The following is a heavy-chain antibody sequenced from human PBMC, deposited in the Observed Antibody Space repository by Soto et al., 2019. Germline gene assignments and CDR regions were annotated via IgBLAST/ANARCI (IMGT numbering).Heavy chain of an antibody. CDR1: GFTFSSYA. CDR2: ISDSGGRT. J-gene: IGHJ4*02. D-gene: IGHD2-15*01. Sequence: TGGSLRLSCAASGFTFSSYAMSWVRQAPGKGLEWVSTISDSGGRTYYADSVKGRFTISRDNSKNTLYLQMNSLRAEDTAVYYCAKLRCTGGCYYEGLSFDFWGQGTLVTVSS. CDR3: AKLRCTGGCYYEGLSFDF. V-gene: IGHV3-23*01.